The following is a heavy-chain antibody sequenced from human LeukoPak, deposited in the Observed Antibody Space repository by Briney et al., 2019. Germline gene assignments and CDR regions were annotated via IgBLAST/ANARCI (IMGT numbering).Heavy chain of an antibody. V-gene: IGHV1-24*01. CDR2: FDPEDGET. CDR1: GYTLTELS. CDR3: ATAHSGSYYGGWNY. Sequence: ASVTVSCKVSGYTLTELSMHWVRQAPGKGLEWMGGFDPEDGETIYAQKFQGRVTMTEDTSTDTAYMELSSLRSEDTAVYYCATAHSGSYYGGWNYWGQGTLVTVSS. J-gene: IGHJ4*02. D-gene: IGHD1-26*01.